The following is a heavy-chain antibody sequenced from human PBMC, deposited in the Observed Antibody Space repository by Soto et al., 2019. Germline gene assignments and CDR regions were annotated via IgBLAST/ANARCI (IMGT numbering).Heavy chain of an antibody. V-gene: IGHV3-43*01. CDR2: ISWDGGST. D-gene: IGHD1-26*01. Sequence: PGGSLRLSCAASGFTFDDYTMHWVRQAPGKGLEWVSLISWDGGSTYYADSVKGRFTIPRDNSKNSLYLQMNSLRTEDTALYYCAKDIAGANYYYGMDVWGQGTTVTVSS. J-gene: IGHJ6*02. CDR3: AKDIAGANYYYGMDV. CDR1: GFTFDDYT.